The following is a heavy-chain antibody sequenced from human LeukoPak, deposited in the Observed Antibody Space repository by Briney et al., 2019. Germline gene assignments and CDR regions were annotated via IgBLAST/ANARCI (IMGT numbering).Heavy chain of an antibody. V-gene: IGHV4-34*01. J-gene: IGHJ4*02. Sequence: SETLSPTCAVYGGSFSGYYWSWIRQPPGKGLEWIGEINHSGSTNYNPSLKSRVTISVDTSKNQFSLKLSSVTAADTAVYYCARRYYYGSGFDYWGQGTLVTVSS. CDR1: GGSFSGYY. CDR3: ARRYYYGSGFDY. CDR2: INHSGST. D-gene: IGHD3-10*01.